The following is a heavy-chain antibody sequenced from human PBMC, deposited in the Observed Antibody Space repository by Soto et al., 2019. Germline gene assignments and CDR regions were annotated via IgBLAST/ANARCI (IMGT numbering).Heavy chain of an antibody. CDR2: IWYDGSNK. J-gene: IGHJ6*02. Sequence: GGSLRLSCAASGFTFSSYGMHWVRQAPGKGLEWVAVIWYDGSNKYYADSVKGRFTISRDNSKNTLYLQMNSLRAEDTAVCYCARWRSSTYYYYGMDVWGQGTTVTVSS. CDR3: ARWRSSTYYYYGMDV. CDR1: GFTFSSYG. D-gene: IGHD1-26*01. V-gene: IGHV3-33*01.